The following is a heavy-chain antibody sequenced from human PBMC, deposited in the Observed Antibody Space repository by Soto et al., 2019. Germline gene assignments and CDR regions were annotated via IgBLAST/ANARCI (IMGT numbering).Heavy chain of an antibody. CDR1: GGSISSGGYY. D-gene: IGHD2-15*01. J-gene: IGHJ5*02. CDR2: IHYTGST. CDR3: ARGVVVVGASQSFDP. Sequence: SETLSLTCTVSGGSISSGGYYWSWIRQHPGKGLEWIGYIHYTGSTYYNPSLKSRISISVDTSKTQFSLKLSSVTAADTAVYYCARGVVVVGASQSFDPWGQGTLVTVS. V-gene: IGHV4-31*03.